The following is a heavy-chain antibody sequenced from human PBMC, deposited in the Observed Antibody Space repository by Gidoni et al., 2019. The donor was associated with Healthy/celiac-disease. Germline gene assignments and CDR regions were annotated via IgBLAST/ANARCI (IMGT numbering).Heavy chain of an antibody. D-gene: IGHD5-18*01. CDR3: AREGYSYGIFDY. CDR2: IIPILGIA. J-gene: IGHJ4*02. CDR1: AGTFSSYA. Sequence: HVQLVPSGAEVQKPGSSVTVSCKASAGTFSSYAISWVRQAPGQGLEWMGRIIPILGIANYAQKFQGRVTITADKSTSTAYMELSSLRSEDTAVYYCAREGYSYGIFDYGGQGTLVTVSS. V-gene: IGHV1-69*04.